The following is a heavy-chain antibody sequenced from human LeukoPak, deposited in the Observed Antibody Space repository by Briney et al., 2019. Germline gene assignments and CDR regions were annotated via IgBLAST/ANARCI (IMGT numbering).Heavy chain of an antibody. CDR3: ARESGYSRFDY. V-gene: IGHV1-69*04. Sequence: SVKVSCKASGGTFSSYAISWVRQAPGQGLEWMGRIICILGIANYAQKFQGRVTITVDKSTSTAYMELSSLRSEDTAVYYCARESGYSRFDYWGQGTLVTVSS. CDR2: IICILGIA. D-gene: IGHD3-22*01. J-gene: IGHJ4*02. CDR1: GGTFSSYA.